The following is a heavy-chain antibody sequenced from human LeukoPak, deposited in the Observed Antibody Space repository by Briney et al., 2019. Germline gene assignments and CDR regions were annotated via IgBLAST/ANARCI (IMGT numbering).Heavy chain of an antibody. CDR1: GGSISSGDYY. Sequence: PSETLSLTCTVSGGSISSGDYYWSWIRQPPGKGLEWIGYIYYSGSTYYNPSLKSRVTISVDTSKNQFSLKLSSVTAADTAVYYCARHAQTGGYSYASYYFDYWGQGTLVTVSS. V-gene: IGHV4-30-4*08. J-gene: IGHJ4*02. CDR3: ARHAQTGGYSYASYYFDY. CDR2: IYYSGST. D-gene: IGHD5-18*01.